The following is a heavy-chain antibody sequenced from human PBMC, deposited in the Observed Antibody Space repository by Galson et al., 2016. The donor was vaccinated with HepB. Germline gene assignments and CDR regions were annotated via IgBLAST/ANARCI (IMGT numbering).Heavy chain of an antibody. V-gene: IGHV1-18*01. CDR1: GYEFIRYG. CDR3: ARNGYCHGRNCNGFYKYFGMDV. J-gene: IGHJ6*02. Sequence: SVKVSCKASGYEFIRYGITWVRQVPGQGPDWMGWISPYNDDTDYAQKFQGRITMTIDTSTRTAYLALRSLRSNDTAVYYCARNGYCHGRNCNGFYKYFGMDVWGQGTTVTVSS. D-gene: IGHD2-15*01. CDR2: ISPYNDDT.